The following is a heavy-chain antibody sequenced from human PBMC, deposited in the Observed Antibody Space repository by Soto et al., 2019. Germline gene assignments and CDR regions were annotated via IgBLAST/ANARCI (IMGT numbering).Heavy chain of an antibody. V-gene: IGHV4-34*01. CDR2: INHSGST. CDR3: ARGLGTYYDILTGYVPEYYFDY. Sequence: SETLSLTCAVYGGSFSGYYWSWIRQPPGKGLEWIGEINHSGSTNYNPSLKSRVTISVDTSKNQFSLKLSSVTAADTAVYYCARGLGTYYDILTGYVPEYYFDYWGQGTLVPVYS. CDR1: GGSFSGYY. D-gene: IGHD3-9*01. J-gene: IGHJ4*02.